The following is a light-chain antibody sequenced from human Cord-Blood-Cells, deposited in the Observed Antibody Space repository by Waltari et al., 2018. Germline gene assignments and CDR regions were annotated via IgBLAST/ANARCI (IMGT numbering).Light chain of an antibody. CDR1: SSDVGRYNL. Sequence: QSALTQPASVSGSPGQPITISCTGTSSDVGRYNLVSWYQQHPGKAPKHMSYEVSKRPSGVSNRFSGSKSGNTASLTISGLQAEDEADYYCCSYAGSSTVFGGGTKLTVL. CDR3: CSYAGSSTV. CDR2: EVS. V-gene: IGLV2-23*02. J-gene: IGLJ2*01.